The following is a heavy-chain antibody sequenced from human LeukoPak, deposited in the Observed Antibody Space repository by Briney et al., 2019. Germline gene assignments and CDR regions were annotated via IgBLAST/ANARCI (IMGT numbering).Heavy chain of an antibody. D-gene: IGHD6-19*01. V-gene: IGHV3-53*01. CDR3: ARVVGQWLAFDY. CDR1: GFTVSNDY. J-gene: IGHJ4*02. Sequence: GGSLRLSCAASGFTVSNDYMNWVRQAPGKGLEWVSVIYSGGSTYYADSVKGRFTISRDHSKNTLYLQMNSLRAEDMAVYYCARVVGQWLAFDYWGQGTLVTVSS. CDR2: IYSGGST.